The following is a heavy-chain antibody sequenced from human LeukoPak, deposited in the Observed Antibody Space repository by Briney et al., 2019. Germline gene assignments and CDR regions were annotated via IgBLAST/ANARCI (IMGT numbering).Heavy chain of an antibody. J-gene: IGHJ5*02. CDR3: ARGPYCSGGSCYSVWFDP. CDR2: IYHSGST. CDR1: GGSISSGGYS. D-gene: IGHD2-15*01. V-gene: IGHV4-30-2*01. Sequence: PSQTLSLTCAVSGGSISSGGYSWSWIRQPPGKGLEWIGYIYHSGSTYYNPSLKSRVAISVDRSKNQFSLKLSSVIAADTAVYYCARGPYCSGGSCYSVWFDPWGQGTLVTVSS.